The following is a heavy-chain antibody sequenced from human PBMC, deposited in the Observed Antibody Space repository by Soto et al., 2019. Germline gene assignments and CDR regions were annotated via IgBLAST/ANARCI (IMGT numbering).Heavy chain of an antibody. J-gene: IGHJ4*02. CDR3: TRGHRADSSGTRVH. D-gene: IGHD1-26*01. V-gene: IGHV3-74*01. Sequence: GGSLRLSCVVSGFTFSRYWMHWVRQVPGKRPLWVSRISHDGTNTNYADSVRGRFTISRDNSKNTLYLQMNNLKPDDTAIYYCTRGHRADSSGTRVHWGQGTTVTVFS. CDR1: GFTFSRYW. CDR2: ISHDGTNT.